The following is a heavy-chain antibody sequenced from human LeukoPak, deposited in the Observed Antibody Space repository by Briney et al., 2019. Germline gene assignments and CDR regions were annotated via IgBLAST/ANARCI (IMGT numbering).Heavy chain of an antibody. CDR1: GFTFSSYG. Sequence: GGSLRLSCAASGFTFSSYGMHWVRQAPGKGLEWVALIWYDGSNKFYADSVKGRFTISRDNSKNTLYLQMNSLRAEDTAVYYCAKGWTLAATATYFDSWGQGTLVTVSS. CDR2: IWYDGSNK. J-gene: IGHJ4*02. CDR3: AKGWTLAATATYFDS. D-gene: IGHD2-15*01. V-gene: IGHV3-30*02.